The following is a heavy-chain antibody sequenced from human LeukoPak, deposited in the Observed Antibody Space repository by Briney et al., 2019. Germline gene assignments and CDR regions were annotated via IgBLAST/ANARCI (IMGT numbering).Heavy chain of an antibody. V-gene: IGHV4-39*07. CDR3: ARSSGYYYGDFDY. Sequence: SETLSLTCTASGGSVSSSSYYWGWIRQPPGKGLEWIGSIYYSGSTYYNPSLKNRVTISVDTSKNQFSLRLTSVTAADTAVYWCARSSGYYYGDFDYWGQGTLVTVSS. CDR1: GGSVSSSSYY. J-gene: IGHJ4*02. CDR2: IYYSGST. D-gene: IGHD3-22*01.